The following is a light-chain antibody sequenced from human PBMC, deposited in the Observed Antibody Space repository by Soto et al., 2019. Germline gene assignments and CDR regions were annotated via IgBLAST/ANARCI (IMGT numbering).Light chain of an antibody. CDR2: GAS. Sequence: EIVLTQSPGTLSLSPGERVTLSCRASQSLPTKALAWYQQKPGQTPRLLIYGASTRDTAIPDRFNGSGSGTDFTLTISRVEPEEFAVYYCQQYGDLPLSFGPGTKVDIK. CDR1: QSLPTKA. J-gene: IGKJ3*01. CDR3: QQYGDLPLS. V-gene: IGKV3-20*01.